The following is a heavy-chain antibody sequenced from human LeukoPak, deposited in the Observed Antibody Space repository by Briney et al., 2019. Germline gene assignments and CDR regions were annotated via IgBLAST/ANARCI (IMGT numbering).Heavy chain of an antibody. CDR3: ARLTVGALDY. V-gene: IGHV4-61*02. J-gene: IGHJ4*02. D-gene: IGHD1-26*01. CDR1: GGSISSGSYY. Sequence: SETLSLTCTVSGGSISSGSYYWSWIRQPAGQGLEYIGRMYTSGSTNYNPSLKSRVTISVDTSKNQFSLKLSSVTAADTAVYYCARLTVGALDYWGQGTLVTVSS. CDR2: MYTSGST.